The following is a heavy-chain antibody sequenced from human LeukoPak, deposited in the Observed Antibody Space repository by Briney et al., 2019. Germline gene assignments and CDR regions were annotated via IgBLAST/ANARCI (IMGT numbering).Heavy chain of an antibody. CDR3: ATENRLSHHTVFVS. D-gene: IGHD3-16*02. J-gene: IGHJ4*02. Sequence: PSETLSLTYTVSGNSISNYCWMWIRQPPGKGLEWIGYIYYSGSTNYNPSLKSRVTISVDTSKDQFSLKLSFVTTADTAVYYCATENRLSHHTVFVSCGQGTLVTVSS. CDR1: GNSISNYC. CDR2: IYYSGST. V-gene: IGHV4-59*01.